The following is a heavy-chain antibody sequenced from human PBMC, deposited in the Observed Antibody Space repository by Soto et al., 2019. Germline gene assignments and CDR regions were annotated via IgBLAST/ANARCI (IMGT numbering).Heavy chain of an antibody. J-gene: IGHJ6*02. CDR2: IYHSGST. Sequence: SETLSLTCAVSGGSISSSNWWSWVRQPPGKGLEWIGEIYHSGSTNYNPSLKSRVTISVDKSKNQFSLKLSSVTAADTAVYYCVREQGQWLEHYYYYYGMDVWGQGTTVTVSS. D-gene: IGHD6-19*01. CDR3: VREQGQWLEHYYYYYGMDV. V-gene: IGHV4-4*02. CDR1: GGSISSSNW.